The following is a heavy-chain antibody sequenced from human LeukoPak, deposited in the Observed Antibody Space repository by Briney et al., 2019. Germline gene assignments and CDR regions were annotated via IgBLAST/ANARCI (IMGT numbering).Heavy chain of an antibody. CDR3: ARGVAYSSGWRHAFDI. D-gene: IGHD6-19*01. J-gene: IGHJ3*02. CDR2: ISTNGGST. Sequence: PGGSLRLSCAASGFTFSSYAMHWVRQAPGQGLEYVSAISTNGGSTYYASSVRGRFTISRDNSRNTVYLQMGSLRPEDMAVYYCARGVAYSSGWRHAFDIWGQGTMVTVSS. CDR1: GFTFSSYA. V-gene: IGHV3-64*01.